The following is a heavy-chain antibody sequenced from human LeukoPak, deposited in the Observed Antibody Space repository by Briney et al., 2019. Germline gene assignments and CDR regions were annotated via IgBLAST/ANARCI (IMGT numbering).Heavy chain of an antibody. J-gene: IGHJ2*01. CDR2: MFYSGST. CDR3: ARRGVSTISWYFDL. V-gene: IGHV4-59*08. CDR1: GDSISSDY. Sequence: SETLSLTCTVSGDSISSDYWNWIRQPPGKGLEWIGYMFYSGSTNYNPSLKSRVTISVDTSKNQFSLKLRSVTAADTAVYYCARRGVSTISWYFDLWGRGTLVTVSS. D-gene: IGHD5/OR15-5a*01.